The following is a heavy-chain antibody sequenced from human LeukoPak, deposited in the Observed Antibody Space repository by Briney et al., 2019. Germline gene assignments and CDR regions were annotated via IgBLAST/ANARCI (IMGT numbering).Heavy chain of an antibody. CDR1: GFTFSSYS. CDR2: ISGSSRYI. V-gene: IGHV3-21*01. J-gene: IGHJ6*03. Sequence: GGSLRLSCVASGFTFSSYSMNWVRQAPGKGLEWVSTISGSSRYIYFADSVRGRFTISRDNAKNSLYLQMSNLRAEDTAVYYCAKVTTPGRSYYYYYMDVWGKGTTVTVSS. CDR3: AKVTTPGRSYYYYYMDV. D-gene: IGHD2-15*01.